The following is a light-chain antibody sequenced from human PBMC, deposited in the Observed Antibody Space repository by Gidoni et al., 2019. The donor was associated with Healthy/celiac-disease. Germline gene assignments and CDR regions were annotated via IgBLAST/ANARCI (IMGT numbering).Light chain of an antibody. J-gene: IGKJ1*01. CDR1: QSVLYSSNNKNY. Sequence: DIVMTQSPDSLAVSLGERATINCKPSQSVLYSSNNKNYLAWYQQQPGHPPKLLIYWASTRASGVPDRFSGSGSGTDFTLTISSLQAEDVAVYYCQQYYSTPRTFXXXTKVEIK. CDR2: WAS. V-gene: IGKV4-1*01. CDR3: QQYYSTPRT.